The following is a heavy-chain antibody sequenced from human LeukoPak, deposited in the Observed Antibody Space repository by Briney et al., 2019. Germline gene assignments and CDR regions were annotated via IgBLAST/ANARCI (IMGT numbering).Heavy chain of an antibody. V-gene: IGHV4-59*01. J-gene: IGHJ4*02. D-gene: IGHD6-25*01. CDR3: ATVYSSGWNYFDY. CDR2: VFDSGGT. CDR1: GGSISNYW. Sequence: SETLSLTCTVSGGSISNYWWSWIRQPPGKGLEWIGYVFDSGGTNYNPSLKSRVTISVDTSKEQFSLKLSSVTAADTAVYYCATVYSSGWNYFDYWGQGTLVTVSS.